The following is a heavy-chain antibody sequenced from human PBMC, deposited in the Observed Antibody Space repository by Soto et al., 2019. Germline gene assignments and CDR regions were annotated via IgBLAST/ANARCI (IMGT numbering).Heavy chain of an antibody. CDR2: IYYSGST. Sequence: PSETLSLTCTVSGGSISSYYWSWIRQPPGKGLEWIGYIYYSGSTNYNPPLKSRVTISVDTSKNQFSLKLSSVTAANTAVYYCARSWYSAFDVWGPGTMVTV. CDR3: ARSWYSAFDV. V-gene: IGHV4-59*08. CDR1: GGSISSYY. J-gene: IGHJ3*01. D-gene: IGHD6-13*01.